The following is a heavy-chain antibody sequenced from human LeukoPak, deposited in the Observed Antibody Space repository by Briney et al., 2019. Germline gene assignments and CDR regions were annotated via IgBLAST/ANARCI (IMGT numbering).Heavy chain of an antibody. J-gene: IGHJ2*01. V-gene: IGHV6-1*01. Sequence: SQTLSLTCAISGDSVSRKSAAWNWIGQSPSRGLEWLGRTYYKSKWYNDYAVSVKSRITINPDTSKNQFSLQLNSVTPEDTAVYYCARGDPFYDSSGSPNWYFDLWGRGTLVTVSS. CDR1: GDSVSRKSAA. CDR3: ARGDPFYDSSGSPNWYFDL. D-gene: IGHD3-22*01. CDR2: TYYKSKWYN.